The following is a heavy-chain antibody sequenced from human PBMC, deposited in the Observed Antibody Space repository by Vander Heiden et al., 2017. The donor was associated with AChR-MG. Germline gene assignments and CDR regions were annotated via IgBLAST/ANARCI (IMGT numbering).Heavy chain of an antibody. CDR1: GFTFRSYA. Sequence: EVQLLESGGGLIQPGGSLRLSCAASGFTFRSYAMPWVRQAPGKGLGWVSVISGSGGDTSYADSVKGRFTISRDNSQNTLFLQMNSLRVEDTAIYYCAMCPYSDCWNGYYLHYWGQGTLVTVSS. J-gene: IGHJ4*02. V-gene: IGHV3-23*01. CDR2: ISGSGGDT. CDR3: AMCPYSDCWNGYYLHY. D-gene: IGHD3-3*01.